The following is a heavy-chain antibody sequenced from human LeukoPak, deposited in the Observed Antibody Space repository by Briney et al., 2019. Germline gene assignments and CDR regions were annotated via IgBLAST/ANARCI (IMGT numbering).Heavy chain of an antibody. CDR2: IYTSGST. CDR3: AREELIAPYYYYGMDV. Sequence: SETLSLACTVSGGSISSGSYYWSWIRQPAGKGLEWIGRIYTSGSTNYNPSLKSRVTISVDTSKNQFSPKLSSVTAADTAVYYCAREELIAPYYYYGMDVWGQGTTVTVSS. J-gene: IGHJ6*02. CDR1: GGSISSGSYY. V-gene: IGHV4-61*02. D-gene: IGHD2/OR15-2a*01.